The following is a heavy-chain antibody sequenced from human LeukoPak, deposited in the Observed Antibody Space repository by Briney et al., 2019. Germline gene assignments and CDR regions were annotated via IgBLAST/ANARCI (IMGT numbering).Heavy chain of an antibody. CDR3: AKTGYSSSWYYFDY. D-gene: IGHD6-13*01. CDR2: IYYSGST. V-gene: IGHV4-39*07. Sequence: PSETLSLTCTVSGGSISSSSYYWGWIRQPPGKGVEWIGSIYYSGSTYYNPSLKSRVTISVDTSKNQFSLKLSSVTAADTAVYYCAKTGYSSSWYYFDYWGQGTLVTVSS. CDR1: GGSISSSSYY. J-gene: IGHJ4*02.